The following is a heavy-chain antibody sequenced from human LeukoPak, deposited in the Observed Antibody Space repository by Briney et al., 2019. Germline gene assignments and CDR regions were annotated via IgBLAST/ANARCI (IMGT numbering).Heavy chain of an antibody. CDR1: GFTFSSYA. V-gene: IGHV3-30-3*01. Sequence: GGSLRLSYAASGFTFSSYAMHWVRQAPGKGLEWVAVISYDGSNKYYADSVKGRFTISRDNSKNTLYLQMNSLRAEDTAVYYCARDMLDTAMDDYWGQGTLVTVSS. D-gene: IGHD5-18*01. J-gene: IGHJ4*02. CDR3: ARDMLDTAMDDY. CDR2: ISYDGSNK.